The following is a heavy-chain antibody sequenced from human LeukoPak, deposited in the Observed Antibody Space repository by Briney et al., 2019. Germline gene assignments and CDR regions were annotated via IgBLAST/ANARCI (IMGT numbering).Heavy chain of an antibody. CDR3: AGAAYGGEFDY. Sequence: GGSLRLSCAASGFTFSSYDMHWVRQATGKGLEWVSAIGTAGDTYYPGSVKGRFTISRENAKNSLYLQMNSLRAGDTAVYYCAGAAYGGEFDYWGQGTLVTVSS. V-gene: IGHV3-13*01. CDR2: IGTAGDT. J-gene: IGHJ4*02. D-gene: IGHD3-10*01. CDR1: GFTFSSYD.